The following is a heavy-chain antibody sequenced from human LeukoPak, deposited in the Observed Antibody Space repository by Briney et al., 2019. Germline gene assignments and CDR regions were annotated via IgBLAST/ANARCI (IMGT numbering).Heavy chain of an antibody. CDR3: ARDLRGDYLGGGVFDY. V-gene: IGHV1-69*13. CDR1: GGTFSSYA. Sequence: SVKVSCKASGGTFSSYAISWVRQARGQGLEWMGGIIPIFGTANYAQKFQGRVTITADESTSTAYMELSSLRSEDTAVYYCARDLRGDYLGGGVFDYWGQGTLVTVSS. D-gene: IGHD4-17*01. J-gene: IGHJ4*02. CDR2: IIPIFGTA.